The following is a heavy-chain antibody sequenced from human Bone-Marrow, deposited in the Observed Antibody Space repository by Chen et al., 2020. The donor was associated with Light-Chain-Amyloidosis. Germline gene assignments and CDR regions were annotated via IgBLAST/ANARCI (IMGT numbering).Heavy chain of an antibody. CDR3: VRDLVGGEDY. J-gene: IGHJ4*02. Sequence: EVQLVESGGGLVQPGGSLRLSCVASGFTFSDHWMHWVRQAPGEALVWVSRLNEDGSVVTYADSVQGRFTISRDNAKNTMYLQMYSLRAEDTAVYYCVRDLVGGEDYWGQGTRVTVSS. CDR1: GFTFSDHW. CDR2: LNEDGSVV. V-gene: IGHV3-74*01. D-gene: IGHD2-15*01.